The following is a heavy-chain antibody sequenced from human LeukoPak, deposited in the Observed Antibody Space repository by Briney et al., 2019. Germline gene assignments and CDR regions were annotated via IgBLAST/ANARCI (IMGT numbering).Heavy chain of an antibody. J-gene: IGHJ4*02. V-gene: IGHV3-23*01. CDR3: AKRGLYYGSGSYTS. D-gene: IGHD3-10*01. CDR2: IRGSGGST. CDR1: GFTFSIYA. Sequence: GGSLRLSCAASGFTFSIYAMCWVRPAPRRGLGWVSAIRGSGGSTYYAASVKGRFTISRDNSKNTLYLQMNSLRAEDTAVYYCAKRGLYYGSGSYTSWGQGTLVTVSS.